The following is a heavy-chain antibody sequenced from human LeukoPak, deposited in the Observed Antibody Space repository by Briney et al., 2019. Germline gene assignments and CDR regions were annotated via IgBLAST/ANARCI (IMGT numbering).Heavy chain of an antibody. CDR1: GASVSDSLSY. D-gene: IGHD3-9*01. Sequence: PSETLSLTCTVSGASVSDSLSYWGWVRQPPGKRLEWVANVYYTGSTYYNPSLKSRVTMSVDTSKNQFSLKMTSVTAADTAIYYCARLTKGRYFDYIFAFWGQGILVTVSS. V-gene: IGHV4-39*01. CDR2: VYYTGST. J-gene: IGHJ4*02. CDR3: ARLTKGRYFDYIFAF.